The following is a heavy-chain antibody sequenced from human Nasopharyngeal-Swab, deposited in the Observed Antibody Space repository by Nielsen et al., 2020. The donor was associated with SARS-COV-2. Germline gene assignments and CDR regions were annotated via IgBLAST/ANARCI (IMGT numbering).Heavy chain of an antibody. CDR1: GLGFSNYE. D-gene: IGHD3-22*01. J-gene: IGHJ4*02. CDR2: ISTTTATI. CDR3: ARERDYYDSTGPVFDS. Sequence: GESLKISCAASGLGFSNYEMNWVRQAPGKGLEWISYISTTTATIYYADSVKGRFTISRDNAKNSLYLQMSSLRAEDTAVYYCARERDYYDSTGPVFDSWGQGTLVTVSS. V-gene: IGHV3-48*03.